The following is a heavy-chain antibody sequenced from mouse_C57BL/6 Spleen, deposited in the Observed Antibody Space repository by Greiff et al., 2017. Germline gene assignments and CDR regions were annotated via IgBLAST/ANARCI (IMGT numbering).Heavy chain of an antibody. CDR2: IDPSASYT. CDR1: GYTFTSYW. V-gene: IGHV1-69*01. Sequence: QVQLQQPGAELVMPGASVKLSCKASGYTFTSYWMHWVKQRPGQGLEWIGEIDPSASYTNYNQKFKGKSTLTVDKSSSTAYMQLSSLPSEDSAVYYCASTRSDGYYGYVDVWGTGTTVTVSS. D-gene: IGHD2-3*01. CDR3: ASTRSDGYYGYVDV. J-gene: IGHJ1*03.